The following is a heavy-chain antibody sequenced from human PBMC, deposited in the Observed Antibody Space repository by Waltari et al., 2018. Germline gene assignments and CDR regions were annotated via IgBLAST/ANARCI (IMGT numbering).Heavy chain of an antibody. CDR2: IGEDGTEK. Sequence: EVQLVESGGGLVQPGGSLRVSCTASEFIFSNYWMSWVRQAPGKEPEWVANIGEDGTEKYYVHSVKGRFTISRDNVKNSLYLEMISLRAEDTAMYYCTRSGGASAFDIWGQGTMVTVSS. CDR3: TRSGGASAFDI. J-gene: IGHJ3*02. CDR1: EFIFSNYW. D-gene: IGHD1-1*01. V-gene: IGHV3-7*02.